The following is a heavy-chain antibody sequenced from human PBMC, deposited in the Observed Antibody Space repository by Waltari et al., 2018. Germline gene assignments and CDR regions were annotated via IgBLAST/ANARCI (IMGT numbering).Heavy chain of an antibody. J-gene: IGHJ3*02. D-gene: IGHD1-26*01. V-gene: IGHV3-30-3*01. Sequence: QVQLVESGGGVVQPGRSLRLSCAASGFTFSSYAMHWVRQAPGKGLEWVAVISNDGSNKYYADSVKGRFTISRDNSKNTLYLQMNSLGAEDTAVYYCARSSSGSPPLDAFDIWGQGTMVTVSS. CDR3: ARSSSGSPPLDAFDI. CDR2: ISNDGSNK. CDR1: GFTFSSYA.